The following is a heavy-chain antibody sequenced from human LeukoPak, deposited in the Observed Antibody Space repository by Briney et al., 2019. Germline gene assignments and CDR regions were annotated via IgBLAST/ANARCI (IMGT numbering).Heavy chain of an antibody. J-gene: IGHJ4*02. D-gene: IGHD6-19*01. Sequence: GGSLRLSCAASEFSAGSNNMTWVRQAPGKGLERVSLIYSGGSTYYADSVTSRFTISRGNPKNSLYLQMNSLRAEETPVYYCAGVPTFSGWFDCGGQGTLVTVSS. V-gene: IGHV3-66*01. CDR1: EFSAGSNN. CDR3: AGVPTFSGWFDC. CDR2: IYSGGST.